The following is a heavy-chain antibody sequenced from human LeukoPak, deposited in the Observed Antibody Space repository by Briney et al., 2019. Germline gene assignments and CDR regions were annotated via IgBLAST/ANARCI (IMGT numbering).Heavy chain of an antibody. CDR1: GFTFSSYA. CDR3: ARDPLYSSSWSTGDAFDI. J-gene: IGHJ3*02. CDR2: ISSSGSTI. V-gene: IGHV3-11*04. D-gene: IGHD6-13*01. Sequence: GGSLRLSCAASGFTFSSYAMSWIRQAPGKGLEWVSYISSSGSTIYYADSVKGRFTISRDNAKNSLYLQMNSLRAEDTAVYYCARDPLYSSSWSTGDAFDIWGQGTMVTVSS.